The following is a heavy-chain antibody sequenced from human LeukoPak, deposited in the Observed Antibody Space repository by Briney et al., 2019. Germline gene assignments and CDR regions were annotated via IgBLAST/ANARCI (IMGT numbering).Heavy chain of an antibody. V-gene: IGHV1-18*01. CDR3: ARDPGDYVWGSDRYFDY. CDR1: GFTFSNYG. D-gene: IGHD3-16*02. Sequence: ASVKVSCKTSGFTFSNYGISWVRQAPGQGLEWMGWISAYNGNTYYAQKFQGRVTVTTDTPTSTSYMELRSLRFDDTAVYYCARDPGDYVWGSDRYFDYWGQGTLVTVSS. J-gene: IGHJ4*02. CDR2: ISAYNGNT.